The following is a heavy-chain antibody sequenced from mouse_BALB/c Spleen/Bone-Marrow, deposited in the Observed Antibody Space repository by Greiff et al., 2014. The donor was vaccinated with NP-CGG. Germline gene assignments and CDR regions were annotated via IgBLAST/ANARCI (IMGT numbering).Heavy chain of an antibody. CDR3: ASSGNYEGGAMDY. J-gene: IGHJ4*01. D-gene: IGHD2-1*01. V-gene: IGHV14-3*02. CDR2: IDPANGIT. CDR1: GFNIQDTF. Sequence: LVESGAELVKPGASVKLSCTASGFNIQDTFMHWMKQRPEQGLEWSGRIDPANGITKYDPKFQVKATITTDTSSNTAYLQLSSLTSEDTAVYYCASSGNYEGGAMDYWGQGTSVTVSS.